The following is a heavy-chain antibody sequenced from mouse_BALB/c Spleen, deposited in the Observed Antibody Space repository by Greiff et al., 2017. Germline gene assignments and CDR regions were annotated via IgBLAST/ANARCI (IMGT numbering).Heavy chain of an antibody. J-gene: IGHJ3*01. V-gene: IGHV1-31*01. Sequence: VQLQQSGPELVKPGASVKISCKASGYSFTGYYMHWVKQSHVKSLEWIGRINPYNGATSYNQNFKDKASLTVDKSSSTAYMELHSLTSEDSAVYYCARLGDEAWFAYWGQGTLVTVSA. CDR3: ARLGDEAWFAY. D-gene: IGHD3-3*01. CDR2: INPYNGAT. CDR1: GYSFTGYY.